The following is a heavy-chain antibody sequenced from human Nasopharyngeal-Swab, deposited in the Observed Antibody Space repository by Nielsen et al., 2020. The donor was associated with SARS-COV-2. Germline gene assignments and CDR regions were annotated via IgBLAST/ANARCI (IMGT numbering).Heavy chain of an antibody. CDR1: GDSVSSTIAA. CDR3: ASFAQGSPSLY. V-gene: IGHV6-1*01. J-gene: IGHJ4*02. Sequence: SQTLSLTCAISGDSVSSTIAAWHWIRQSPSRGLEWLGRTYYRSQWYNDYAVSVRSRITISPDISKNQFSLHLNSVTPEDTAVYYCASFAQGSPSLYCGQGILVTVSS. CDR2: TYYRSQWYN.